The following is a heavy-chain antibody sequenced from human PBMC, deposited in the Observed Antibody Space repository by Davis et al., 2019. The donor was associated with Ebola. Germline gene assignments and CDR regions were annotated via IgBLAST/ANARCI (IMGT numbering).Heavy chain of an antibody. Sequence: GESLKISCAASGFTFSGSAMHWVRQAPGKGLEWVAVISYDGSNKYYADSVKGRFTISRDNSKNTLYLQMNSLRAEDTAVYYCAKVDCSGGSCYGMDVWGQGTTVTVSS. D-gene: IGHD2-15*01. J-gene: IGHJ6*02. V-gene: IGHV3-30-3*01. CDR1: GFTFSGSA. CDR2: ISYDGSNK. CDR3: AKVDCSGGSCYGMDV.